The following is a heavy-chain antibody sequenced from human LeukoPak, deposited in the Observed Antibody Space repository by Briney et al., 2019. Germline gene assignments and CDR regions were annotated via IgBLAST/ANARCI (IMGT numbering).Heavy chain of an antibody. CDR2: SHYSGNT. J-gene: IGHJ4*02. V-gene: IGHV4-59*01. Sequence: SETLSLTCSVSGGSIGRYYWNWIRQPPGKGLEWIGSSHYSGNTNYNPSLKSRVSISVDASKNQFSLKLSSVTAADTAVYYCAREFRIPAARVHSFDSWGQGTLATLFS. CDR3: AREFRIPAARVHSFDS. CDR1: GGSIGRYY. D-gene: IGHD6-25*01.